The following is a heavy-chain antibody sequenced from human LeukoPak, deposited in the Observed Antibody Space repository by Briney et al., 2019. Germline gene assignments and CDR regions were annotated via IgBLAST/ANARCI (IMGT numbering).Heavy chain of an antibody. D-gene: IGHD3-10*01. J-gene: IGHJ4*02. CDR2: ISYDGSNK. Sequence: GGSLRLSCAASGFTFSSYGMPWVRQAPGKGLEWVAVISYDGSNKYYADSVKGRFTISRDNSKNTLYLQMNSLRAEDTAVYYCVGSGSSRGYFDYWGQGTLVTVSS. V-gene: IGHV3-30*03. CDR3: VGSGSSRGYFDY. CDR1: GFTFSSYG.